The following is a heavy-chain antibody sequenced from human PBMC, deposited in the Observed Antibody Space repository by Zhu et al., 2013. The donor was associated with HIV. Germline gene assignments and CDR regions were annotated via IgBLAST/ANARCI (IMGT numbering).Heavy chain of an antibody. CDR3: AREMAAGAAAGTGDIHYFDY. CDR2: INPSGGST. J-gene: IGHJ4*02. D-gene: IGHD6-13*01. V-gene: IGHV1-46*01. Sequence: QVQLVQSGAEVKKPGASVKVSCKASGYTFTSYYMHWVRQAPGQGLEWMGIINPSGGSTSYAQKFQGRVTITADKSTSTAYMELSSLRSEDTAVYYCAREMAAGAAAGTGDIHYFDYWGQGTLVTVSS. CDR1: GYTFTSYY.